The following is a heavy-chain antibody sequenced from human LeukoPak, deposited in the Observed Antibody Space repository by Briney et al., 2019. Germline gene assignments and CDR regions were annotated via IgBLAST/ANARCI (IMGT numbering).Heavy chain of an antibody. CDR2: INHSGST. J-gene: IGHJ3*02. V-gene: IGHV4-34*01. Sequence: PSETLSLTCAVYGGSFSGYYWSWIRQPPGKGPEWIGEINHSGSTNYNPSLKSRVTISVDTSKNQFSLKLSSVTAADTAVYYCARVYGSGYDFRGAFDIWGQGTMVTVSS. CDR3: ARVYGSGYDFRGAFDI. CDR1: GGSFSGYY. D-gene: IGHD5-12*01.